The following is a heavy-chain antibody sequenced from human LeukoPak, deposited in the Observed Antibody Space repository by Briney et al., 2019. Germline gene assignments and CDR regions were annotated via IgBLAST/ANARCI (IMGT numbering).Heavy chain of an antibody. CDR1: GFTFSSYG. CDR3: ARDTYYDFWSGPGSRWNYYYYMDV. V-gene: IGHV3-48*01. D-gene: IGHD3-3*01. J-gene: IGHJ6*03. CDR2: ISSSSSTI. Sequence: GGSLRLSCAASGFTFSSYGMNWVRQAPGKGLEWVSYISSSSSTIYYADSVKGRFTISRDNAKNSLYLQMNSLRAEDTAVYYCARDTYYDFWSGPGSRWNYYYYMDVWGKGTTVTVSS.